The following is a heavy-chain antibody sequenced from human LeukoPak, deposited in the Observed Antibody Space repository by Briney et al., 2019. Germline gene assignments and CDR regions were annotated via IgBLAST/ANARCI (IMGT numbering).Heavy chain of an antibody. CDR1: RFILSRHA. V-gene: IGHV3-23*01. J-gene: IGHJ3*01. Sequence: PGGSLRLSRPACRFILSRHAMSGLGPAPARGREGVSVISGGGDTTYYADSVKGRFTISRDNAKNTLYLQMNSLRAEDTAVYFCAKDWTVWGLKGFSTDWGRGTMVTISS. CDR3: AKDWTVWGLKGFSTD. D-gene: IGHD3-16*01. CDR2: ISGGGDTT.